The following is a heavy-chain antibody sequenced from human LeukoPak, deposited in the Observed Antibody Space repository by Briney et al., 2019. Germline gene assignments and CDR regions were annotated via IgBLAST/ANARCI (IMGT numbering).Heavy chain of an antibody. J-gene: IGHJ4*02. Sequence: SETLSLTCAVYGGSFSNYYWSWIRQPPGKGLEWIGEINHSGSTNYNPSLKSRLTISVDASQKQFSLKLSSVTAADTAVYYCARAPVRVAAVGKYFDFWGQGTLVIVSS. CDR1: GGSFSNYY. CDR2: INHSGST. CDR3: ARAPVRVAAVGKYFDF. V-gene: IGHV4-34*01. D-gene: IGHD6-13*01.